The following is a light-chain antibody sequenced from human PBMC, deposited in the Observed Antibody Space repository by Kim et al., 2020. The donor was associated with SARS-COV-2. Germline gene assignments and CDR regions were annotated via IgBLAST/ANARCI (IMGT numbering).Light chain of an antibody. CDR2: EVS. CDR1: RSDVGSYNC. Sequence: AVTISFTRTRSDVGSYNCISWAQHHPSQAPKLMIFEVSELPSGVPERFSGSKSGNTASLTVSGLQAEEGADYYCSSYAGENDVVFGGGTKLTVL. CDR3: SSYAGENDVV. V-gene: IGLV2-8*01. J-gene: IGLJ3*02.